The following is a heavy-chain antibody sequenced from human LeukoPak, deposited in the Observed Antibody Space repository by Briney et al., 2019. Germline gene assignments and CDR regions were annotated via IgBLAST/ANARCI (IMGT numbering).Heavy chain of an antibody. J-gene: IGHJ4*02. CDR3: ARAKGYCSSTSCYGVGYFDY. V-gene: IGHV3-64*01. CDR1: GFTFSSYA. CDR2: ISSNGGST. Sequence: GGSLRLSCAASGFTFSSYAMHWVRQAPGKGLEYVSAISSNGGSTYYANSVKGRFTISRDNSKNTLYLQMGSLRAEDMAVYYCARAKGYCSSTSCYGVGYFDYWGQGTLVTVYS. D-gene: IGHD2-2*01.